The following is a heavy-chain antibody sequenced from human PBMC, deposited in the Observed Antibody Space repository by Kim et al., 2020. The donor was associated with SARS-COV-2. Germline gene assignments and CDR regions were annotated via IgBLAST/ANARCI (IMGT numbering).Heavy chain of an antibody. CDR3: ARAPGGYQLPNWFAP. Sequence: GESLKISCKGSGYSFTSYWIGWVRQMPGKGLEWMGIIYPGDSDTRYSPSFQGQVTISAQKSISTAYLQCSSLKAPDTAMYYCARAPGGYQLPNWFAPWGQGTLVTVSS. CDR1: GYSFTSYW. D-gene: IGHD2-2*01. V-gene: IGHV5-51*01. CDR2: IYPGDSDT. J-gene: IGHJ5*02.